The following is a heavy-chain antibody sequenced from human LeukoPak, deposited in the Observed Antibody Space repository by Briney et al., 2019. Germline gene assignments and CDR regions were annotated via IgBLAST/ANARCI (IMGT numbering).Heavy chain of an antibody. CDR1: GFTFSNAW. V-gene: IGHV3-15*01. Sequence: GGSLRLSCAASGFTFSNAWMSWVRQAPGKGLEWVGRIKSITDGGTTDYAAPVKGRFTISRDDSKNTLYLQMNSLKTEDTAVYYCTTDLVVVAVTGFDPWGQGTLVTVSS. J-gene: IGHJ5*02. CDR2: IKSITDGGTT. D-gene: IGHD2-15*01. CDR3: TTDLVVVAVTGFDP.